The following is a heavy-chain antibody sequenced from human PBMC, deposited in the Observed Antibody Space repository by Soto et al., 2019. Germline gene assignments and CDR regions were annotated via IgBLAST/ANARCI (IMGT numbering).Heavy chain of an antibody. V-gene: IGHV3-72*01. D-gene: IGHD6-13*01. CDR2: ARHEIGHYMT. CDR1: GFTFSDHF. Sequence: EVQLVESGGGLVQPGGSLRLSCAASGFTFSDHFMEWVRQAPGKGLEWVGRARHEIGHYMTEYAASVKGRFIISRDESKNSLFLQMNSLETEDTAVYYCTTPQRSSYDWKYYWGQGTLVTVSS. J-gene: IGHJ4*02. CDR3: TTPQRSSYDWKYY.